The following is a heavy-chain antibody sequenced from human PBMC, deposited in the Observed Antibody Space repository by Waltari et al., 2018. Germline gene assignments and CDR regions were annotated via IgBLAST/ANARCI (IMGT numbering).Heavy chain of an antibody. CDR2: SNRSDRT. V-gene: IGHV4-34*01. CDR3: ARQSSEYSSFEMDV. J-gene: IGHJ6*02. Sequence: QVQLQQWGAGLLKPSETLSLTCAVYGGSFSGYYWRWIRPPPGKGLEGIGESNRSDRTNYHPSLKSRVTRSVDTSKNQFSLKLSSVTAADPALYYCARQSSEYSSFEMDVWGQGTTVTVSS. D-gene: IGHD6-6*01. CDR1: GGSFSGYY.